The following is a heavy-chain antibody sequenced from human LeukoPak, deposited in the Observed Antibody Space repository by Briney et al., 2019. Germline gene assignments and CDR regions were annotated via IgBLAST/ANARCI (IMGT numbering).Heavy chain of an antibody. D-gene: IGHD3-10*01. J-gene: IGHJ4*02. V-gene: IGHV3-33*06. CDR3: AKESRVLLWFGEFHF. CDR2: IWYDRSNK. Sequence: GGSLRLSCAASGFTFSSYGMHWVRQAPGKGLEWVAVIWYDRSNKYYADSVKGRFTISRDNSKNTLYLQMNSLRAEDTAVYYCAKESRVLLWFGEFHFWGQGTLVTVSS. CDR1: GFTFSSYG.